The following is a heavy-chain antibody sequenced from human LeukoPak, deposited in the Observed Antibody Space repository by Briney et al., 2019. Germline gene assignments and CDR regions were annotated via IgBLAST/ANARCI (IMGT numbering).Heavy chain of an antibody. CDR2: ISSDGNDK. V-gene: IGHV3-30*18. J-gene: IGHJ4*02. D-gene: IGHD6-13*01. CDR1: GFTFSSYG. CDR3: AKDRDVGAAGYYFGY. Sequence: PGGSLRLSCAASGFTFSSYGMHWVRQAPGKGLEWVAVISSDGNDKYHADSVKGRFTISRDNSKNTLYLQMNSLRAEDTAVYYCAKDRDVGAAGYYFGYWGQGTLVTVSS.